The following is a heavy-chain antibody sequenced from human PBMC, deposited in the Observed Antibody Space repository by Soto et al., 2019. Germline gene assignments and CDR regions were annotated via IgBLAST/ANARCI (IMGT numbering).Heavy chain of an antibody. D-gene: IGHD3-10*01. CDR3: ARQSMVRGTYYYYMDV. Sequence: SETLSLTCTVSGGSISSYYWSWIRQPPGKGLEWIGYIYYSGSTSYNPSLKSRVTISVDTSKNQFSLKLSSVTAADTAVYYCARQSMVRGTYYYYMDVWGKGTTVTVSS. CDR2: IYYSGST. CDR1: GGSISSYY. V-gene: IGHV4-59*01. J-gene: IGHJ6*03.